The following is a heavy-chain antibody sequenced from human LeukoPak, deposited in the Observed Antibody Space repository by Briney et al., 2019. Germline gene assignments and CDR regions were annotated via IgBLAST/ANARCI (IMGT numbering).Heavy chain of an antibody. J-gene: IGHJ2*01. D-gene: IGHD1-7*01. CDR1: GGSISSYY. Sequence: PSETLSLTCTVSGGSISSYYWSWIRQPAGKRLEWIGRIYTSGSTNYNPSLKSRVTMSLDASKNQFSLKLSSVTAADTAVYYCARDPGTSDWYFDLWGRGTLVTVSS. CDR3: ARDPGTSDWYFDL. V-gene: IGHV4-4*07. CDR2: IYTSGST.